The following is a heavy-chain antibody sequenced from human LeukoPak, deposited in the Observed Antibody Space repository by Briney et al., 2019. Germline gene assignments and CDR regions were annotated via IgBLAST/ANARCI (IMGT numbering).Heavy chain of an antibody. Sequence: GGSLRLSCAASGFTVSSNYMSRVRQAPGKGLEWVSVIYSGGSTYYADSVKGRFTISRDNSKNTLYLQMNSLRAEDTAVYYCARVRAARWYFQHWGQGTLVTVSS. D-gene: IGHD6-6*01. CDR2: IYSGGST. CDR3: ARVRAARWYFQH. V-gene: IGHV3-53*01. J-gene: IGHJ1*01. CDR1: GFTVSSNY.